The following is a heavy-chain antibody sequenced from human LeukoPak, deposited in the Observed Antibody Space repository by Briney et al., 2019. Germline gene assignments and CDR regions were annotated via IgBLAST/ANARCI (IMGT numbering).Heavy chain of an antibody. J-gene: IGHJ3*02. CDR2: INRNGGNT. CDR3: ARIRDIVVGGHGAFDI. CDR1: GFTFDDYG. V-gene: IGHV3-20*04. D-gene: IGHD2-15*01. Sequence: GGSLRLSCAASGFTFDDYGMSWVRQAPGKGLEWVSNINRNGGNTAYADSVKGRFTISRDNAKNSLYLQMNSLRAEDTALYYCARIRDIVVGGHGAFDIWGQGTMVTVSS.